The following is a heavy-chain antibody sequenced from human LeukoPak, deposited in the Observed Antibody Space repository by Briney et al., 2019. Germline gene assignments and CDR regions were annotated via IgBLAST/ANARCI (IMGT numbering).Heavy chain of an antibody. J-gene: IGHJ4*02. D-gene: IGHD3-22*01. Sequence: GGSLRLSCAASGFTFSSYSMNWVRQAPGKGLEWVSYISSSSTIYYADSVKGRFTISRDNAKNSLYLQMNSLRAEDTAVYYCARGRQRDYYDSSGFIGHFDYWGQGTLVTVSS. V-gene: IGHV3-48*01. CDR3: ARGRQRDYYDSSGFIGHFDY. CDR2: ISSSSTI. CDR1: GFTFSSYS.